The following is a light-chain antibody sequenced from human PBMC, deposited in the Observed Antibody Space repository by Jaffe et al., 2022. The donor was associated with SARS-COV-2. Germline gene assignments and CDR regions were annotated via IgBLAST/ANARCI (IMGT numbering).Light chain of an antibody. J-gene: IGKJ1*01. CDR1: DTISGY. CDR2: GAS. Sequence: IQLTQSPSSLSASVGDRVTITCRASDTISGYLNWYQQKPGKAPELLIYGASNLQSGVPSRFSGSDSGTEFTLTIRSLQPEDFATYFCQQSYSSMWTFGQGTKVEFK. V-gene: IGKV1-39*01. CDR3: QQSYSSMWT.